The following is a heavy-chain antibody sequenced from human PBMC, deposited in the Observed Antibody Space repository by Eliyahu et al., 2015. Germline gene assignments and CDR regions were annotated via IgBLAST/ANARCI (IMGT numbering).Heavy chain of an antibody. D-gene: IGHD5-24*01. J-gene: IGHJ5*02. CDR2: ICNGGIT. V-gene: IGHV4-4*02. CDR1: GDSITRHC. Sequence: QVLLQQSGPGLVKPSGTLSLTCTFSGDSITRHCWSWVRQSPMKSLEWIGEICNGGITTYNPSLRIPLTITLDRSKNLFSLHVTVVTAADTAVYYCARNGGYNQDLWGQGTRVTVSS. CDR3: ARNGGYNQDL.